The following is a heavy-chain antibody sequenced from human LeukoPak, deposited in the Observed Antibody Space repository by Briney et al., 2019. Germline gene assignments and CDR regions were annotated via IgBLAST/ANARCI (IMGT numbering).Heavy chain of an antibody. D-gene: IGHD6-13*01. CDR1: GFFLGDYH. CDR3: ARETGSGSRSFGY. CDR2: ISNSGSSM. V-gene: IGHV3-11*01. Sequence: GGSLRLSCAAAGFFLGDYHMSWVRQAPGKGLEWVSHISNSGSSMYYADSVKGRFTISKDNANNLLYLQVNSLRADDTAIYYCARETGSGSRSFGYWGQGTLVTVSS. J-gene: IGHJ4*02.